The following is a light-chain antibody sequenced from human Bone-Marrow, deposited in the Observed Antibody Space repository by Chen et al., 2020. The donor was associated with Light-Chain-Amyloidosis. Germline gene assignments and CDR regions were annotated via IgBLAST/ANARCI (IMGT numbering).Light chain of an antibody. V-gene: IGLV1-47*01. CDR3: AAWDGSLSGYV. J-gene: IGLJ1*01. CDR2: SNN. Sequence: QSVLTQPPSASGTPGQRVTISCSGASSHIGINYVYWFHHFPVAAPNLLIHSNNQRPSGVPDRFSASESGNSAFLAISGHRSEDEADYYCAAWDGSLSGYVFGTGTKVIVL. CDR1: SSHIGINY.